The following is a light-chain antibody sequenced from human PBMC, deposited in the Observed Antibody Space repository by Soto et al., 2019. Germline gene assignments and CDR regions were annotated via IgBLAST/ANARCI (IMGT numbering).Light chain of an antibody. V-gene: IGKV1-17*01. CDR3: LQYNDYPRT. CDR1: QGISSD. J-gene: IGKJ1*01. CDR2: GAS. Sequence: DIQLTQSPSSLSASIGDRVTITCRASQGISSDLGWFQHKTGKAPRRLIYGASSLQSGVPSRFSGSGSGTEFTLTINSLQPEDFAVYYCLQYNDYPRTFGQGTKV.